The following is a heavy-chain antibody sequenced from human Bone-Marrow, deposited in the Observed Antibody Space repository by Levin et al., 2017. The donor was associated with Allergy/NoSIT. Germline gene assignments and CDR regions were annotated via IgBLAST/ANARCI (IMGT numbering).Heavy chain of an antibody. CDR1: GFIFGDYA. CDR3: AKGRTNENDIADF. J-gene: IGHJ4*02. D-gene: IGHD2-15*01. V-gene: IGHV3-9*01. Sequence: GGSLRLSCAASGFIFGDYAMFWVRQAPGKGLEWVSGISWNRGNIGYADSVKGRFTISRDNAEKSLHLQMNSLKPEDTAVYYCAKGRTNENDIADFWGQGTLVTVSA. CDR2: ISWNRGNI.